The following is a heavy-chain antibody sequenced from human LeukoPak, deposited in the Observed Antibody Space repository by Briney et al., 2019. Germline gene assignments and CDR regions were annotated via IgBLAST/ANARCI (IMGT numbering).Heavy chain of an antibody. Sequence: SETLSLTCTISGGSISSYYWSWIRQPPGKGLEWIGYIYYSGSTDYNPSLKSRVTISVDTSKNQFSLKLSSVTAADTALYYCARTPTTNTYGTFDSWGQGTLVTVSS. CDR1: GGSISSYY. CDR2: IYYSGST. D-gene: IGHD5-18*01. V-gene: IGHV4-59*01. J-gene: IGHJ4*02. CDR3: ARTPTTNTYGTFDS.